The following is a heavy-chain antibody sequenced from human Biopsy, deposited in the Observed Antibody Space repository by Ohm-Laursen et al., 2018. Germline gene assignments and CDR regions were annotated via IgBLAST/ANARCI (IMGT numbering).Heavy chain of an antibody. V-gene: IGHV4-59*08. D-gene: IGHD3-3*01. CDR1: DDSIRNFY. CDR2: ASYSGYT. Sequence: SETLSLTCTVSDDSIRNFYWTWIRQPPGQGLEWIGHASYSGYTNYNPSLKSRVTISVDTSKNHFSLNLRSLTAADTAVYSCARLGNFWNAEDGLDLWGLGTMVTVSS. J-gene: IGHJ3*01. CDR3: ARLGNFWNAEDGLDL.